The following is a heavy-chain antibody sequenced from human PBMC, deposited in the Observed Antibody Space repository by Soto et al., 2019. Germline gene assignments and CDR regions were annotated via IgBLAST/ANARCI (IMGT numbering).Heavy chain of an antibody. CDR1: GASISNNSW. CDR2: IYHTSSS. CDR3: ACFKVCRLRGYYYSGMDV. J-gene: IGHJ6*02. V-gene: IGHV4-4*02. Sequence: SETLSLTCAVSGASISNNSWWTWVRQPPGKGLEWIGEIYHTSSSYYNPSLSCRVPISIYTSEDQFSLKLRSVSVADTAVYFCACFKVCRLRGYYYSGMDVWGRGTTVTVSS. D-gene: IGHD3-16*01.